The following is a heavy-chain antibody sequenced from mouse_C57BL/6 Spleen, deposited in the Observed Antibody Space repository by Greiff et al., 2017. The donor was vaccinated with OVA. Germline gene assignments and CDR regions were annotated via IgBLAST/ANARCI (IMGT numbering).Heavy chain of an antibody. J-gene: IGHJ3*01. Sequence: EVQLQQSGPELVKPGASVKISCKASGYTFTDYYMNWVKQSPGKSLEWIGDINPNNGGTSYNQKFKGKATLTVDKSSSTAYMELRSLTSEDSAVYYCARSYDYETFADWGQGTLVTVSA. V-gene: IGHV1-26*01. CDR3: ARSYDYETFAD. CDR1: GYTFTDYY. D-gene: IGHD2-4*01. CDR2: INPNNGGT.